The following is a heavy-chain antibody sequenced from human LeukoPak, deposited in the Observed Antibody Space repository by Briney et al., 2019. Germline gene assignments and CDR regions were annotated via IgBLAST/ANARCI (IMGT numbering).Heavy chain of an antibody. CDR2: IWYDGSNK. Sequence: GGSLRLSCAASGFTFSSHGMHWVRQAPGKGLEWVAVIWYDGSNKYYADSVKGRFTISRDNSKNTLYLQMNSLRAEDTALYYCAKEVSSWSHDAFDIWGQGTMVTVSS. J-gene: IGHJ3*02. D-gene: IGHD6-13*01. V-gene: IGHV3-30*02. CDR3: AKEVSSWSHDAFDI. CDR1: GFTFSSHG.